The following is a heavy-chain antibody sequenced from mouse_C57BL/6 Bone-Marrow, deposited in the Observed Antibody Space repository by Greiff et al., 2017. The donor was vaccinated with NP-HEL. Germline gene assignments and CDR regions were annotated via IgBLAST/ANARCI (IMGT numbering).Heavy chain of an antibody. CDR1: GFTFTDYY. CDR2: IRNKANGYTT. Sequence: EVKVVESRGGLVQPGGSLSLSCAASGFTFTDYYMSWVRQPPGKALEWLGFIRNKANGYTTEYSASVKGRFTISRDNSQSILYLQMNALRAEDSATYYCARSNYDYGDYAMDYWGQGTSVTVSS. V-gene: IGHV7-3*01. D-gene: IGHD2-4*01. J-gene: IGHJ4*01. CDR3: ARSNYDYGDYAMDY.